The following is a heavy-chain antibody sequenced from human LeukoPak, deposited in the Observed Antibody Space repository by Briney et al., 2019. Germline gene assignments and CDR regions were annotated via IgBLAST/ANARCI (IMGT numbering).Heavy chain of an antibody. D-gene: IGHD2-2*01. Sequence: PGGSLRLSCAASGFTFSSYSMNWVRQAPGKGLEWVSSISSSSSYIYYAESVKGRFTISRDNAENSLYLQMNSLRAEDTAVYYCARVSRYCGSTSCCGDVWGKGTTVTVSS. CDR3: ARVSRYCGSTSCCGDV. CDR2: ISSSSSYI. V-gene: IGHV3-21*01. J-gene: IGHJ6*04. CDR1: GFTFSSYS.